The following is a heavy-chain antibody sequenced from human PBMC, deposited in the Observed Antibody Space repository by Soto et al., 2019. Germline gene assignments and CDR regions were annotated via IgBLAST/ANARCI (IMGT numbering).Heavy chain of an antibody. D-gene: IGHD1-26*01. Sequence: GASVKVSCKTSGYTFTSLSLHWVRQASGQRLEWMGLINPGDGNTQYSQKFPGRVTITRETAATIAYMEVSRLTSADTALYYCARTISRGHYPREFGHWGQGTLVTAS. J-gene: IGHJ4*02. V-gene: IGHV1-3*01. CDR2: INPGDGNT. CDR3: ARTISRGHYPREFGH. CDR1: GYTFTSLS.